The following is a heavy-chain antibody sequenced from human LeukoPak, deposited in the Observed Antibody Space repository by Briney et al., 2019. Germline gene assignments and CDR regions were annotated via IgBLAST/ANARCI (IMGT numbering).Heavy chain of an antibody. V-gene: IGHV3-43*02. CDR1: GLNFGESA. Sequence: GGSLRLSCVASGLNFGESAMHWVRQAPGKGLEWVSLISADGGSAFSADSVKGRFSISRDNSKNSLYLQMDSLRSEDTAMYYCAKESRKFDYWGQGTLVVVSS. CDR3: AKESRKFDY. J-gene: IGHJ4*02. CDR2: ISADGGSA.